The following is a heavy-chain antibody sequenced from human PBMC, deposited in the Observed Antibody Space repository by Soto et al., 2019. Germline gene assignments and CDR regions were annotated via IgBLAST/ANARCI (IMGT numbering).Heavy chain of an antibody. CDR3: ARGERRYYGSGTYYPFAY. V-gene: IGHV1-69*13. CDR1: GCTFSSYA. D-gene: IGHD3-10*01. CDR2: IIPIFGTA. Sequence: SVKVCCKASGCTFSSYAISWVRQAAGQGLEWMGGIIPIFGTANYAQKFQGRVTITADESTSTAYMELSSLRSEDTAVYYCARGERRYYGSGTYYPFAYWGHVTLCTVS. J-gene: IGHJ4*01.